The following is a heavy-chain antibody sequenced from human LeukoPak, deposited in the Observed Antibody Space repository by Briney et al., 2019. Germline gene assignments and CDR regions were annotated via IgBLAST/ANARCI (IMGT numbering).Heavy chain of an antibody. CDR2: IKQDGSEK. CDR1: GFTFSSYW. Sequence: GRSLRLSCAASGFTFSSYWMSWVRQAPGKGLEGVANIKQDGSEKYYMDSVKGRFTISRDNAKNSLYLQMNSLRAEDTAVYYCARANWGSNYYYMDVWGKGTTVTISS. CDR3: ARANWGSNYYYMDV. V-gene: IGHV3-7*01. J-gene: IGHJ6*03. D-gene: IGHD7-27*01.